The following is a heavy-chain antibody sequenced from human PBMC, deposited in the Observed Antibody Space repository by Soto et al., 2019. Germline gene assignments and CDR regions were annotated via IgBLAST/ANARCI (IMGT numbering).Heavy chain of an antibody. CDR2: IYYSGST. CDR1: GGSISSYY. D-gene: IGHD3-3*01. V-gene: IGHV4-59*01. Sequence: SETLSLTCTVSGGSISSYYWSWIRQPPGKGLEWIGYIYYSGSTNYNPSLKSRVTISVDTSKNQFSLKLSSVTAADTAVYYCARASRDFWSGNYIEYYFDYWGQGTLVTVSS. CDR3: ARASRDFWSGNYIEYYFDY. J-gene: IGHJ4*02.